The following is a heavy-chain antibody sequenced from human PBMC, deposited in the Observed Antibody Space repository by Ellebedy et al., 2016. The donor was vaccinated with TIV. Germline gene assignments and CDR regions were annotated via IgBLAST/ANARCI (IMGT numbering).Heavy chain of an antibody. CDR2: INPTSGSS. D-gene: IGHD3-22*01. J-gene: IGHJ4*02. V-gene: IGHV1-46*01. CDR3: ARGDNYYYDSSGYYYNY. CDR1: GYTFTNYF. Sequence: ASVKVSCRASGYTFTNYFLYWVRQAPGQGLEWMGIINPTSGSSNYAQKFQGRVTMTRDTSTSTVYMVLSSLRSEDTAVYYCARGDNYYYDSSGYYYNYWGQGTLVAVSS.